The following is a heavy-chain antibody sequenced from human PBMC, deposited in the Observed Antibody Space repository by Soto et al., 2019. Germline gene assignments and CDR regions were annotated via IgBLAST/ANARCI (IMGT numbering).Heavy chain of an antibody. D-gene: IGHD3-10*01. CDR3: ARGRLWFGEFDV. V-gene: IGHV3-23*01. Sequence: GGSLRLSCAASGFTLSSYAMSWVRQAPGKGLEWVSAISGSGVSTYYADSVKGRFTISRDNSKNTLYLQTNSLRAEDTAVYYCARGRLWFGEFDVWGQGTTVTVSS. J-gene: IGHJ6*02. CDR1: GFTLSSYA. CDR2: ISGSGVST.